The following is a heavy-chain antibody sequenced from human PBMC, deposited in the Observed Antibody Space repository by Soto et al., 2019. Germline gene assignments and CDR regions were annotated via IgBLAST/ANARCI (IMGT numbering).Heavy chain of an antibody. J-gene: IGHJ4*02. CDR2: VQCNAGT. CDR3: ARAPADLYDDRGKGKRYLDY. CDR1: AGRVSGES. D-gene: IGHD3-22*01. Sequence: SQTMSLTWILSAGRVSGESSSWIRHPPGNGLERIGSVQCNAGTLYNPSVESRVSISIDTSKNHFSLRLNSVPATDTAEYYCARAPADLYDDRGKGKRYLDYWGQGTLVTVSS. V-gene: IGHV4-59*02.